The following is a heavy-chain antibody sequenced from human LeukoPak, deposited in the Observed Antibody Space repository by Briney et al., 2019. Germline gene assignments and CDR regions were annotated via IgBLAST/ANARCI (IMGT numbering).Heavy chain of an antibody. J-gene: IGHJ5*02. CDR1: GLTFSSYA. CDR3: AKDDYPGSNWFDP. CDR2: ISGSGGST. V-gene: IGHV3-23*01. D-gene: IGHD5-12*01. Sequence: PGGSLRLSCAPSGLTFSSYAMSWVRQAPGKWLEWVSSISGSGGSTYYADSVKGRFTISRDNYKNTLYLQMNSLRAEDTAVYYCAKDDYPGSNWFDPWGQGTLVTVSS.